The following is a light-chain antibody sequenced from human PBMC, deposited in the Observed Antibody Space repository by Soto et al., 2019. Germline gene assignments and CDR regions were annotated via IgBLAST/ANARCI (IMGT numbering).Light chain of an antibody. Sequence: EIVLTQSPGTLSVSPGGGATLSCRASQSVSSNLAWYQQNPGQAPRLLIYDASNRATGIPARFSGSGSGTDFTLTISSLEPEDFAVXXXXXXXXWVTFGPGTKVDIK. J-gene: IGKJ3*01. CDR1: QSVSSN. V-gene: IGKV3-11*01. CDR2: DAS. CDR3: XXXXXWVT.